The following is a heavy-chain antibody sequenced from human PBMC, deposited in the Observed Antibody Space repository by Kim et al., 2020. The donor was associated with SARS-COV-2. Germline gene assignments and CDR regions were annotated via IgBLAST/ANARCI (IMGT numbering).Heavy chain of an antibody. CDR3: ARDPVAGLYWYFDL. CDR1: GGSISSYY. Sequence: SETLSLTCTVSGGSISSYYWSWIRQPPGKGLEWIGYIYYSGSTNYNPSLKSRVTISVDTSKNQFSLKLSSVTAADTAVYYCARDPVAGLYWYFDLWGRGTLVTVSS. D-gene: IGHD6-19*01. J-gene: IGHJ2*01. CDR2: IYYSGST. V-gene: IGHV4-59*01.